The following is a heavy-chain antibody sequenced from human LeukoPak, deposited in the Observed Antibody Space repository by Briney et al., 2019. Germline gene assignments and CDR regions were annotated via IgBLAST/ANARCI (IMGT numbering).Heavy chain of an antibody. CDR2: IFHSGAT. J-gene: IGHJ4*02. CDR3: ARADSSGYYGYYFDY. CDR1: GDSISSNNW. D-gene: IGHD3-22*01. V-gene: IGHV4-4*02. Sequence: SETLSLTCAVSGDSISSNNWWNWIRQPPGKGLEWIGEIFHSGATNYNPSLKSRVTISVDKSKNQFSLKLSSVTAADTAVYYCARADSSGYYGYYFDYWGQGTLVTVSS.